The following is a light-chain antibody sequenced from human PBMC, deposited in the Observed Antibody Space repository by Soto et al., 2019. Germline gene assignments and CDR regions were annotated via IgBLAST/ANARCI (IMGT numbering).Light chain of an antibody. CDR3: QQRSNWPIT. CDR1: QSVSSY. J-gene: IGKJ5*01. CDR2: DAS. V-gene: IGKV3-11*01. Sequence: EIVFTQSPATLSLSPGERATLSCRASQSVSSYLAWYQQKPGQAPRLLIYDASNRATGIPARFSGSGSGTDFTLTIGRLDPEDFAVYYCQQRSNWPITFGQGTHWRL.